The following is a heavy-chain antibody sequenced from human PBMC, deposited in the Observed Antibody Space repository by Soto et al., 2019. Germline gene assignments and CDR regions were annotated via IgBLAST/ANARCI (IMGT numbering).Heavy chain of an antibody. Sequence: QLQLQESGPGLVKPSETLSLTCTVSGGSISSSSYYWGWIRQPPGKGLEWIVSIYYSGRTYYNPSLKSRVTITVDTSKNQFSLRRSSVTAADTAVYYCASFIVVNWNPYYYYGMDVWGQGTTVTVSS. CDR2: IYYSGRT. J-gene: IGHJ6*02. D-gene: IGHD1-1*01. CDR1: GGSISSSSYY. V-gene: IGHV4-39*01. CDR3: ASFIVVNWNPYYYYGMDV.